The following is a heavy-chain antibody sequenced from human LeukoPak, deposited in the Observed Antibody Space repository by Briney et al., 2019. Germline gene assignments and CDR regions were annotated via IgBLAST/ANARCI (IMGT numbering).Heavy chain of an antibody. Sequence: GASVKVSCKASGGTFSSYTISWVRQAPGQGLEWMGRIIPILGIANYAQKFQGRVTITADKSTSTAYMELSSLRSEDTAVYYCARESSQGYCSGGSCPNWFDPWGQGTLVTVSS. J-gene: IGHJ5*02. CDR3: ARESSQGYCSGGSCPNWFDP. D-gene: IGHD2-15*01. CDR2: IIPILGIA. V-gene: IGHV1-69*04. CDR1: GGTFSSYT.